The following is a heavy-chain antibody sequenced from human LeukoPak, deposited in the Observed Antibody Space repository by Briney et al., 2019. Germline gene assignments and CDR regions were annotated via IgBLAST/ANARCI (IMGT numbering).Heavy chain of an antibody. Sequence: SETLSLTCAVYGGSFSGYYWSWIRQPPGKGLEWIGEINHSGSTNYNPSLKSRVTISVDTSKNQFSLKLSSVTAADTAVYYCARVRGYDYVWGSPLMKYYFDYWGQGTLVTVSS. J-gene: IGHJ4*02. CDR1: GGSFSGYY. CDR2: INHSGST. D-gene: IGHD3-16*01. CDR3: ARVRGYDYVWGSPLMKYYFDY. V-gene: IGHV4-34*01.